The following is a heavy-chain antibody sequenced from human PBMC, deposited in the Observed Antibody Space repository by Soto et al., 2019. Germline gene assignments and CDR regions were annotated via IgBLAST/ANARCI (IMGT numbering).Heavy chain of an antibody. CDR2: ISFDGSEK. Sequence: QVQLVESVGGVVQPGASLRLSCAASGFRFSGFAMHWVRQAPGKGLEWVAVISFDGSEKFYVDSVKGRFSISRDDFHSTVFLQMDSLRPEDTGVYYCARDLGGYVHLWDKSNYWGQGTLVNVSS. J-gene: IGHJ4*02. CDR1: GFRFSGFA. CDR3: ARDLGGYVHLWDKSNY. D-gene: IGHD5-12*01. V-gene: IGHV3-30*04.